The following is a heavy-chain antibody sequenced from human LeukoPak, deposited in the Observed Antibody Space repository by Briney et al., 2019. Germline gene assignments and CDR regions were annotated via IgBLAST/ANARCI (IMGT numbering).Heavy chain of an antibody. D-gene: IGHD6-6*01. Sequence: SETLSLTRTVSGYSISSGYYWGWIRQPPGKGLEWIGSIYHSGSTYYNPSLKSRVTISVDTSKNQFSLKLSSVTAADTAVYYCARASSSVDYWGQGTLVTVSS. CDR1: GYSISSGYY. CDR2: IYHSGST. CDR3: ARASSSVDY. J-gene: IGHJ4*02. V-gene: IGHV4-38-2*02.